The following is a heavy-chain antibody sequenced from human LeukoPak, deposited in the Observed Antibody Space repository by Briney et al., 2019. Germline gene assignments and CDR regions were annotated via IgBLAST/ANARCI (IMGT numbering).Heavy chain of an antibody. CDR1: GGSISSYY. CDR3: ARQGDGGYTYGNFDS. D-gene: IGHD5-18*01. V-gene: IGHV4-59*08. Sequence: SETLSLTCTVSGGSISSYYWSWIRQPPGKGLEWIGYIYYSGSTNYNPSLKSRVTISVDTSKNQFSLKLNSVTAADTAVYYCARQGDGGYTYGNFDSWGQGTLVTVSS. CDR2: IYYSGST. J-gene: IGHJ4*02.